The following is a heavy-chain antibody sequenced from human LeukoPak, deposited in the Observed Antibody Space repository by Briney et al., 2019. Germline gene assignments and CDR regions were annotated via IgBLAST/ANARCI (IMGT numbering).Heavy chain of an antibody. D-gene: IGHD3-3*01. J-gene: IGHJ4*02. CDR2: IHYSVNT. CDR1: GGSTSSSNYY. V-gene: IGHV4-39*01. CDR3: ARLGAGPTYYDFWSGYSSFYFDY. Sequence: PSETLSLTCTVSGGSTSSSNYYWGWIRQPPGKGLEWIVGIHYSVNTYYNPSLKSRVTISVDPSKNQFSLKLSSVTAADPAVYYCARLGAGPTYYDFWSGYSSFYFDYWGQETLVTVSS.